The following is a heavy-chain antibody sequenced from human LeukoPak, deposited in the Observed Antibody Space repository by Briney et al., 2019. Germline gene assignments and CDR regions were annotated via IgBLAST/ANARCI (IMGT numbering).Heavy chain of an antibody. Sequence: SETLSLTCAVSGVSISSGGYSWSWIRQPPGKGLEWIGYIYHSGSTYYNPSLQRRVTISVDRSKNQFSLKLSSVTAADTAVYYCARGGGDVVVPAAMPFDYWGQGTLVTVSS. CDR3: ARGGGDVVVPAAMPFDY. CDR1: GVSISSGGYS. CDR2: IYHSGST. J-gene: IGHJ4*02. V-gene: IGHV4-30-2*01. D-gene: IGHD2-2*01.